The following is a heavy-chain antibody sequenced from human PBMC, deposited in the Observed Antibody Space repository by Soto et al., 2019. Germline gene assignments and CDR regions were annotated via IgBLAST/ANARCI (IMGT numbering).Heavy chain of an antibody. J-gene: IGHJ5*02. CDR1: GFTFSSYG. CDR3: ARELVRQLAHNWFDP. CDR2: IWYDGSNK. Sequence: PGGSLRLSCAASGFTFSSYGMHWVRQAPGKGLEWVAVIWYDGSNKYYADSVKGRFTISRDNSKNTLYLQMNSLRAEDTAVYYRARELVRQLAHNWFDPWGQGTLVTVSS. V-gene: IGHV3-33*01. D-gene: IGHD6-6*01.